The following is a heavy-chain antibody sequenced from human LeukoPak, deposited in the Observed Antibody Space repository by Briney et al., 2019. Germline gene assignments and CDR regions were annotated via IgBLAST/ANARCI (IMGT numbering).Heavy chain of an antibody. V-gene: IGHV4-34*01. Sequence: SETLSLTCAVYGGSFSGYYWSWIRQPPGKGLEWIGEINHSGSTNYNPSLKSRVTISVDTSKNQFSLKLSSVTAADTAVYYCASGRMGYYDSSGYPLYYWGQGTLVTVSS. J-gene: IGHJ4*02. CDR3: ASGRMGYYDSSGYPLYY. D-gene: IGHD3-22*01. CDR1: GGSFSGYY. CDR2: INHSGST.